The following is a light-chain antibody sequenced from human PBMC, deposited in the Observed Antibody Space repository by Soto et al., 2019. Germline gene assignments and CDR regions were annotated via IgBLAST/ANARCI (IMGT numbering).Light chain of an antibody. CDR2: DVS. CDR3: CSFAGSYNLYV. Sequence: QSVLTQPRSVSGSPGQSVTISCTGTSSDVGGYNYVSWYQQHPGKAPKLMIYDVSKRPSGVPDRFSGSKSGNTASLTISGLQAGEEVDYFCCSFAGSYNLYVFGTGTKVTFL. CDR1: SSDVGGYNY. J-gene: IGLJ1*01. V-gene: IGLV2-11*01.